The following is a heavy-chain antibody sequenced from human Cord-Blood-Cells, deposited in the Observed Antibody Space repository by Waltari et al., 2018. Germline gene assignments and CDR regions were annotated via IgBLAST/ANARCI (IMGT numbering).Heavy chain of an antibody. CDR1: GFTFTSSP. V-gene: IGHV1-58*01. CDR3: AATAKKGDY. CDR2: SVCGSGNT. J-gene: IGHJ4*02. Sequence: MQLVQSGPEVKKPGTSVKFSCKASGFTFTSSPLQRVRQARRQRMEGIVWSVCGSGNTKYAQEFQDRVTSTRDVSTSTAYMELRSLRSEDTAVYYCAATAKKGDYWGQGTLVTVSS.